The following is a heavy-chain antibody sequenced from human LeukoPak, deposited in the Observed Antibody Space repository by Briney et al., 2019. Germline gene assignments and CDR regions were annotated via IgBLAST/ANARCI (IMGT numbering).Heavy chain of an antibody. D-gene: IGHD6-13*01. Sequence: SETLSLTCTVSGGSISSYFWSWIRQPPGKGLEWIGYIYYSGSTNYSPSLKSRVTISVDTSRNQFSLKLSSVTAADTAVYYCARSIAAEDYWGQGTLVTVSS. J-gene: IGHJ4*02. CDR3: ARSIAAEDY. CDR2: IYYSGST. CDR1: GGSISSYF. V-gene: IGHV4-59*01.